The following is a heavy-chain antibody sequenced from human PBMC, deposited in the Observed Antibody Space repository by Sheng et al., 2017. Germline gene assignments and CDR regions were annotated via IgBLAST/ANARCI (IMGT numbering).Heavy chain of an antibody. CDR3: ARGRIVVVPAAMSGMDY. D-gene: IGHD2-2*01. CDR2: ISSSSSTI. J-gene: IGHJ4*02. Sequence: EVQLVESGGGLVQPGGSLRLSCAASGFTFSSYSMNWVRQAPGKGLEWVSYISSSSSTIYYADSVKGRFTISRDNAKNSLYLQMNSLRAEDTAVYYCARGRIVVVPAAMSGMDYWGQGTLVTVSS. V-gene: IGHV3-48*01. CDR1: GFTFSSYS.